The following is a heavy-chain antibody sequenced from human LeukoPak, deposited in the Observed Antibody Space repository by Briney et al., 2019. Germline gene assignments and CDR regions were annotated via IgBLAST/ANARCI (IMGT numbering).Heavy chain of an antibody. CDR1: GYTFTSYG. V-gene: IGHV1-18*01. D-gene: IGHD3-22*01. CDR2: ISAYNGNT. J-gene: IGHJ5*02. CDR3: ARDAYPYYYDSTWFDP. Sequence: ASVKVSCKASGYTFTSYGISWVRQAPGQGLEWMGWISAYNGNTNYAQKLQGRVTITTDTSTSTAYMELRSLRSDDTAVYYCARDAYPYYYDSTWFDPWGQGTLVTVSS.